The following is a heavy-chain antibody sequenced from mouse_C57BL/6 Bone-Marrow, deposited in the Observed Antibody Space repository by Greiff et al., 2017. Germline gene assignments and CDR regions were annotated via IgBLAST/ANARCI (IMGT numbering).Heavy chain of an antibody. Sequence: QVQLQQPGAELVMPGASVKLSCKASGYTFTSYWMHWVKQRPGQGLEWIGEIDPSDSYTNYNQKFKGKSTLTVDKSSSPAYVQLSSLTSEDSAVYYCAAIYYYGSSSYYYAMDYWGKGTSVTVSS. CDR3: AAIYYYGSSSYYYAMDY. CDR1: GYTFTSYW. CDR2: IDPSDSYT. J-gene: IGHJ4*01. D-gene: IGHD1-1*01. V-gene: IGHV1-69*01.